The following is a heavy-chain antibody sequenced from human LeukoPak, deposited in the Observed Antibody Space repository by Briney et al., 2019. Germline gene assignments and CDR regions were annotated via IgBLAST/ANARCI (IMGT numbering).Heavy chain of an antibody. CDR2: INHSGST. V-gene: IGHV4-34*01. CDR3: ARLSSGWGGDY. J-gene: IGHJ4*02. D-gene: IGHD6-19*01. Sequence: SETLSLTCTVSGGSISSYYWSWIRQPPGKGLEWIGEINHSGSTNYNPSLKSRVTISVDTSKNQFSLKLSSVTAADTAVYYCARLSSGWGGDYWGQGTLVTVSS. CDR1: GGSISSYY.